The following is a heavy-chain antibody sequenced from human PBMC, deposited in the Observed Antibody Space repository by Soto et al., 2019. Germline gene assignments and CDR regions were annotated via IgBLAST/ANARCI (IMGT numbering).Heavy chain of an antibody. V-gene: IGHV4-61*08. D-gene: IGHD1-26*01. Sequence: PSETLSLTCAVSGGSISSGGYSWSWIRQPPGKGLEWIGYIYYSGSTNYNPSLKSRVTISVDTSKNQFSLKLSSVTAADTAVYYCARVGSGSYIGWFDPWGQGTLVTVSS. CDR1: GGSISSGGYS. CDR3: ARVGSGSYIGWFDP. J-gene: IGHJ5*02. CDR2: IYYSGST.